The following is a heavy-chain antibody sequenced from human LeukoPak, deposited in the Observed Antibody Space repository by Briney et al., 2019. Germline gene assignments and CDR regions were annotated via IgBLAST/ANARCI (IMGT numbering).Heavy chain of an antibody. CDR3: ARRYGDYDILTGYYRPWYFDY. D-gene: IGHD3-9*01. CDR1: GGSISSSSYY. CDR2: INHSGST. Sequence: PSETLSLTCTVSGGSISSSSYYWGWIRQPPGKGLEWIGEINHSGSTNYNPSLKSRVTISVDTSKNQFSLKLSSVTAADTAVYYCARRYGDYDILTGYYRPWYFDYWGQGTLVTVSS. J-gene: IGHJ4*02. V-gene: IGHV4-39*07.